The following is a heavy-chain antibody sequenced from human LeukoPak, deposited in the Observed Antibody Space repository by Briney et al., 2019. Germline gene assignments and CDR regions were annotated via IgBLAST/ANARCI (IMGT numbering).Heavy chain of an antibody. D-gene: IGHD2-2*01. Sequence: SETLSLTCTVSGASVYSSSYLWGWIRQPPGKELEWIATISYSGTTYYNPSLKSRVTISVDTSKNQFSLKLSSVTAADTAVYYCARLDIVVVPAASNWFDPWGQGTLVTVFS. CDR3: ARLDIVVVPAASNWFDP. J-gene: IGHJ5*02. V-gene: IGHV4-39*07. CDR1: GASVYSSSYL. CDR2: ISYSGTT.